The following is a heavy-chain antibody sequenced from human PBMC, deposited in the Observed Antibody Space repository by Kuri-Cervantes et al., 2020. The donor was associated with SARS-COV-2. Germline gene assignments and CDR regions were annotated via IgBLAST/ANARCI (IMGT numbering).Heavy chain of an antibody. CDR3: ASLDCTNGVCYQAG. J-gene: IGHJ4*02. Sequence: ESLKISCAVYGGSFSGYYWSWIRQPAGKGLEWIGRIYTSGSTNYNPSLKSRVTMSVDTSKNQFSLKLSSVTAADTAVYYCASLDCTNGVCYQAGWGQGTLVTVSS. CDR1: GGSFSGYY. D-gene: IGHD2-8*01. CDR2: IYTSGST. V-gene: IGHV4-59*10.